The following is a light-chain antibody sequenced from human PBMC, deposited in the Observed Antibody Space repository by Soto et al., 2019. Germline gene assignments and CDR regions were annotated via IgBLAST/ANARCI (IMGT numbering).Light chain of an antibody. CDR3: SSYTSGTTLYV. CDR1: SSDVGGYNY. CDR2: ASS. Sequence: QSVLTQPASVSGSPGQSITISCTGTSSDVGGYNYVSWYQHHPGKAPRLMIYASSSRPSGVPHRFSGSRSGNTASLTISGLQAEDEAVYYCSSYTSGTTLYVFGTGTKLTVL. J-gene: IGLJ1*01. V-gene: IGLV2-14*01.